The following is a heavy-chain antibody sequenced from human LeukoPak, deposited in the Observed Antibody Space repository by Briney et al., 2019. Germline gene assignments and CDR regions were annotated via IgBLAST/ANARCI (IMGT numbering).Heavy chain of an antibody. CDR2: INADGSEK. V-gene: IGHV3-7*01. CDR1: GFSFSDYW. J-gene: IGHJ4*02. CDR3: LRGHYSDY. Sequence: PGGSLRLSCAASGFSFSDYWMNWVRQAPGKGLECVANINADGSEKYYVESVKGRFIISRDPANNAPYLQMNSLRADDTVVYYYLRGHYSDYTGPGTLVTVSS.